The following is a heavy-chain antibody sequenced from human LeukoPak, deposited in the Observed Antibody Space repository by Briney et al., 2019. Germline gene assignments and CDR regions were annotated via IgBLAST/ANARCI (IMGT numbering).Heavy chain of an antibody. Sequence: PSETLSLTCTVSGGSINNYYWNWIRQSAGKEPEWIRRIYISGTTHYNPSLKSRVTMSVDASKNQFSLKLSSVTAADTAVYYCARDPFKSSFDSWGQGTLVTVSS. V-gene: IGHV4-4*07. CDR2: IYISGTT. CDR3: ARDPFKSSFDS. D-gene: IGHD6-6*01. J-gene: IGHJ4*02. CDR1: GGSINNYY.